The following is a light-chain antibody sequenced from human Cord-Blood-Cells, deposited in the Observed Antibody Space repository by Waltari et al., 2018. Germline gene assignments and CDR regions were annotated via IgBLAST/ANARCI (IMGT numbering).Light chain of an antibody. Sequence: DIVMTRSPDSLAVSLVERATINFKSSQSVLYSSNTKNYVAWYQKKPGQPPKQLIYWASTRESGVPDRFSGSGSGTDFTLTISSLQAEDVAVYYCQQYYSTPLTFGGGTKVEIK. CDR2: WAS. CDR1: QSVLYSSNTKNY. J-gene: IGKJ4*01. V-gene: IGKV4-1*01. CDR3: QQYYSTPLT.